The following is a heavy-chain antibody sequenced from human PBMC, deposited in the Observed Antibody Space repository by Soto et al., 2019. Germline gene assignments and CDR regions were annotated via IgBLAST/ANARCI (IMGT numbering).Heavy chain of an antibody. V-gene: IGHV4-31*03. J-gene: IGHJ4*02. Sequence: QVQLQESGPGLVKPSQTLSLTCTVSGGSISSGGYYWSWIRQHPGKGLEWIGYIYYSGSTYYNPSLTSRVXXSXAXXKNQFSLKLSSVTAADTAVYYCARVRSRYWESTDYWGQGTLVTVSS. D-gene: IGHD1-26*01. CDR2: IYYSGST. CDR1: GGSISSGGYY. CDR3: ARVRSRYWESTDY.